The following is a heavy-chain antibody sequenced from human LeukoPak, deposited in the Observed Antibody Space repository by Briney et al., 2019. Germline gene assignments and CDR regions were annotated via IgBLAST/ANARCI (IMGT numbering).Heavy chain of an antibody. J-gene: IGHJ5*02. CDR1: GGSISTYY. Sequence: SETLSLTCTVSGGSISTYYWSWIRQPPGKGLEWIGYTHYSGNTNYNPSLKSRVTISVDTSKNQFSLKLSSVTAADTAVYYCARHVDTIWFDPWGQGTLVTVSS. CDR3: ARHVDTIWFDP. CDR2: THYSGNT. D-gene: IGHD3-9*01. V-gene: IGHV4-59*08.